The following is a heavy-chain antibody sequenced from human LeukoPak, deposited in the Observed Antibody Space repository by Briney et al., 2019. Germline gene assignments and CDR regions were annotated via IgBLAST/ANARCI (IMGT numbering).Heavy chain of an antibody. V-gene: IGHV1-69*05. CDR3: ARLKSGSTIGRLGGKFDP. D-gene: IGHD2-2*01. CDR1: GGTFSSYA. J-gene: IGHJ5*02. Sequence: ASVKVSCKASGGTFSSYAISWVRQAPGQGLEWMGGIIPIFGTANYAQKFQGRVTITTDESTSTAYMELSSLRSEDTAVYYCARLKSGSTIGRLGGKFDPWGQGTLVTVSS. CDR2: IIPIFGTA.